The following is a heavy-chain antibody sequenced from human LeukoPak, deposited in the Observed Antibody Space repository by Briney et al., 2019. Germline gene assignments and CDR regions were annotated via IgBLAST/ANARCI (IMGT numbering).Heavy chain of an antibody. V-gene: IGHV4-39*01. CDR2: IYYSGST. CDR1: GGSISSSSYY. Sequence: PSETLSLTCTVSGGSISSSSYYWGWIRQPPGKGLEWIGSIYYSGSTYYNPSLKSRVTIPVDTSKNQFSLKLSSVTAADTAVYYCARRITYYDFWSGYYKGDAFDIWGQGTMVTVSS. J-gene: IGHJ3*02. D-gene: IGHD3-3*01. CDR3: ARRITYYDFWSGYYKGDAFDI.